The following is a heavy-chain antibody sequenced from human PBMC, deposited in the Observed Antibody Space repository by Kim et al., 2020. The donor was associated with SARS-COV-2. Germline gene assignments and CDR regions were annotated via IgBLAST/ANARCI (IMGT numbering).Heavy chain of an antibody. CDR3: ASYGDYVYWYFDL. Sequence: VDAVKGRFTNSRDSAKTSLCLQMNSLRAEDTAVYYCASYGDYVYWYFDLWGRGTLVTVS. D-gene: IGHD4-17*01. J-gene: IGHJ2*01. V-gene: IGHV3-7*01.